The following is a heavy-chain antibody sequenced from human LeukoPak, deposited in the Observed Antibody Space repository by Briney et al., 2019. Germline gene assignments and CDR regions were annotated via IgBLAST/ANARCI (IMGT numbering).Heavy chain of an antibody. CDR3: AKYRSSWNGDFDY. D-gene: IGHD6-13*01. V-gene: IGHV3-23*01. CDR1: GFTFSSYA. Sequence: GGSLRLSCAASGFTFSSYAMRWVRQAPGKGLEWVSAISGSGGSTYYADSVKGRFTISRDNSKNTLYLQMNSLRADDTAVYYCAKYRSSWNGDFDYWGQGTLVTVSS. J-gene: IGHJ4*02. CDR2: ISGSGGST.